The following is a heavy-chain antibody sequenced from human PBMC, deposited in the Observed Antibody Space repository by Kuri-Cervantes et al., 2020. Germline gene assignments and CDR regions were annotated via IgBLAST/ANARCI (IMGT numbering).Heavy chain of an antibody. J-gene: IGHJ4*02. D-gene: IGHD5-24*01. CDR1: GFIFSSYA. Sequence: GGSLRLSCAASGFIFSSYAMSWVRQAPGKGLEWVSTVSGSGSATYYADSVKGRFTISRDNSKNTLSLQVNSLRAEDTALYFCAKDPRGYKQQIEYWGQGTLVTVSS. CDR2: VSGSGSAT. CDR3: AKDPRGYKQQIEY. V-gene: IGHV3-23*01.